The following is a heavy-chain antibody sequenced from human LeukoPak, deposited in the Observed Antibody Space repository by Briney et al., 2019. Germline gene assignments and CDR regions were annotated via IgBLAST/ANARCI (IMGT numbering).Heavy chain of an antibody. D-gene: IGHD3-10*01. CDR2: IYSGGST. CDR3: ARGLMVRGVIITAFDY. V-gene: IGHV3-53*01. Sequence: PGGSLRLSCAASGFTFSNAWMSWVRQAPGKGLEWVSVIYSGGSTYYADSVKGRFTISRDNSKNTLYLQMNSLRAEDTAVYYCARGLMVRGVIITAFDYWGQGTLVTVSS. CDR1: GFTFSNAW. J-gene: IGHJ4*02.